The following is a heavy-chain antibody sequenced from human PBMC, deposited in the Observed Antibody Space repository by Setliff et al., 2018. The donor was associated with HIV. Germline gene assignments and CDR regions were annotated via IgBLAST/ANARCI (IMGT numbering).Heavy chain of an antibody. CDR2: INPNSGVT. D-gene: IGHD2-2*01. Sequence: ASVKVSCKTSGYTFTGYYMHWVRQAPGQGLEWMGRINPNSGVTNYAQKFQDRVTMTRDTSSSTAYMDLRSLISDDTAVYYCARRRSMPNNAFDIWGQGTVVTVSS. V-gene: IGHV1-2*06. CDR3: ARRRSMPNNAFDI. CDR1: GYTFTGYY. J-gene: IGHJ3*02.